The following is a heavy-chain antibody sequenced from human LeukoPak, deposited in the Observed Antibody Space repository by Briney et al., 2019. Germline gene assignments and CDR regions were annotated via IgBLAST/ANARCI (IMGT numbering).Heavy chain of an antibody. Sequence: SETLSLTCAVYGGSFSGYYWSWIRQPPGKGLEWIGEINHSGSTNYNPSLKSRVTISVDTSKNQFSLKLSSVTAAGTAVYYCARREVVVPAAIMNWFDPWGQGTLVTVSS. D-gene: IGHD2-2*02. CDR2: INHSGST. CDR3: ARREVVVPAAIMNWFDP. J-gene: IGHJ5*02. V-gene: IGHV4-34*01. CDR1: GGSFSGYY.